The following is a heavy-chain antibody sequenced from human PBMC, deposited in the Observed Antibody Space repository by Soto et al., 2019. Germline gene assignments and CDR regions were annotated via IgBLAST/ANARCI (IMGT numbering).Heavy chain of an antibody. V-gene: IGHV3-23*01. CDR3: AKIRITMVRGVIRGMDV. D-gene: IGHD3-10*01. J-gene: IGHJ6*02. CDR2: ISGSGGST. Sequence: GGSLKLSCAASGFTFSSYAMSWVRQAPGKGLEWVSAISGSGGSTYYADSVKGRFTISRDNSKNTLYLQMNSLRAEDTAVYYCAKIRITMVRGVIRGMDVSAQGTTVTVSS. CDR1: GFTFSSYA.